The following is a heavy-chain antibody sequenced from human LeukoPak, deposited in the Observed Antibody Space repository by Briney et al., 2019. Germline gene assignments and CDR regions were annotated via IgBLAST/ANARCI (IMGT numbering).Heavy chain of an antibody. Sequence: SETLSLTCTVSGGSISSSSYYWGWIRQPPGKGLEWIGSIYYSGSTYYNPSLKSRVTISVDTSKNQFSLKLSSVTAADTAVYYCARVLEVELVMEYWGQGSLVTVSS. J-gene: IGHJ4*02. V-gene: IGHV4-39*07. CDR1: GGSISSSSYY. D-gene: IGHD5-24*01. CDR2: IYYSGST. CDR3: ARVLEVELVMEY.